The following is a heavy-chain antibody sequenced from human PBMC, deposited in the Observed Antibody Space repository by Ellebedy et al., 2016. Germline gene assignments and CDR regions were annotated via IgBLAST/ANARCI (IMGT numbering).Heavy chain of an antibody. J-gene: IGHJ4*02. CDR2: IYTSGTT. CDR3: ASLTIPGGSDS. V-gene: IGHV4-61*02. D-gene: IGHD3-3*01. CDR1: GGSINSGAYY. Sequence: SETLSLXCTVSGGSINSGAYYWTWIRQPAGKGLEWIGRIYTSGTTIYNPSLKSRLTMSVDTSKNHFSLELSSVTAADTAVYYCASLTIPGGSDSWGQGTLVTVSS.